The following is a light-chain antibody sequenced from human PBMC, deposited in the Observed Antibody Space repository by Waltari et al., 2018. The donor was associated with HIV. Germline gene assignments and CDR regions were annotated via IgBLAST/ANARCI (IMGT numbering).Light chain of an antibody. V-gene: IGLV1-51*01. CDR2: DSN. CDR3: GTWDTSLSVGI. J-gene: IGLJ2*01. CDR1: YSNIGKSS. Sequence: VIISCSGGYSNIGKSSVSWYQQLPGTAPKLLIYDSNRRPSGIPDRFSGSKSGTSATLAITGLQSGDEADYFCGTWDTSLSVGIFGGGTKLTVL.